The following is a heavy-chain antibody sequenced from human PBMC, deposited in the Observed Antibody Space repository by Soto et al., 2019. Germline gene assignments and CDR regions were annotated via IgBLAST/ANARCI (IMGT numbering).Heavy chain of an antibody. V-gene: IGHV4-30-2*01. CDR1: GGSISSGGYS. Sequence: QLQLQESGSGLVKPSQTLSLTCAVSGGSISSGGYSWSWIRQPPGKGLEWIGYIYHSGSTYYNPSLKSRVTISVDRSKNQFSLKLSSVTAADTAVYYCAGTPTFNDSSGLYYWGQGTLVTVSS. J-gene: IGHJ4*02. CDR3: AGTPTFNDSSGLYY. D-gene: IGHD3-22*01. CDR2: IYHSGST.